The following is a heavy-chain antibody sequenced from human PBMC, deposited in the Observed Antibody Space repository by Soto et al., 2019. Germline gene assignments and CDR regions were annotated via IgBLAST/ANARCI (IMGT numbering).Heavy chain of an antibody. CDR1: GFSFSNYA. Sequence: GGSLRLSCAASGFSFSNYAMTWVRQAPGKGLEWVSGISGNGVNTHYNPSLKSRLTISVDRSENQFTLQLTSVTVADTAVYYCATSYGNAWYTYWGQGTQVTVSS. D-gene: IGHD6-13*01. CDR2: ISGNGVNT. J-gene: IGHJ4*02. V-gene: IGHV3-23*02. CDR3: ATSYGNAWYTY.